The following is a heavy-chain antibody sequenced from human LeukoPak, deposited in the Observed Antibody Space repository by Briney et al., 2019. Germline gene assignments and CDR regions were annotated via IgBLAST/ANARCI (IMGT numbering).Heavy chain of an antibody. V-gene: IGHV4-59*08. J-gene: IGHJ4*02. CDR2: IYYDGST. Sequence: PSETLSLTCTVSGGSISSYYWSWIRQPPGKGLEWIGYIYYDGSTNYNPSLKSRVTISLDTSKNQFSLKLSSVTAADTAVCYCARQTLDEPARPYFDYWGQGTLVTVSS. D-gene: IGHD6-6*01. CDR1: GGSISSYY. CDR3: ARQTLDEPARPYFDY.